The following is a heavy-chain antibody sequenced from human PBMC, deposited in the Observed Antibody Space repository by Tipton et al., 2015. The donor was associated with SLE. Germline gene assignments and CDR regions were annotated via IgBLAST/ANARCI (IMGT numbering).Heavy chain of an antibody. CDR2: GFRSGNT. CDR1: GVSLSRGGNY. Sequence: TLSLTCTVSGVSLSRGGNYWSWIRHPAGKGLEWIGHGFRSGNTNYNPSLKSRVTISGDMSKNQFSLTLTSVTAADTAVYYCARGRGSMGLDDWGQGTLVTVSS. V-gene: IGHV4-61*09. D-gene: IGHD4/OR15-4a*01. CDR3: ARGRGSMGLDD. J-gene: IGHJ4*02.